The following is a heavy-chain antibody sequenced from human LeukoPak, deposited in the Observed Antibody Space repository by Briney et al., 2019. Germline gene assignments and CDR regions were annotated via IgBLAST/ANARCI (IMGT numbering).Heavy chain of an antibody. CDR3: ARGVRGYSRY. D-gene: IGHD5-18*01. Sequence: GGSLRLSCAASGFIFSSYGMHWVRQAPGKGLEWVAVIWYDGSNKNYADSIKGRFTISRDNSKNTLYLQMNSLRAEDTAVYYCARGVRGYSRYWGQGTLVTVSS. CDR1: GFIFSSYG. J-gene: IGHJ4*02. CDR2: IWYDGSNK. V-gene: IGHV3-33*01.